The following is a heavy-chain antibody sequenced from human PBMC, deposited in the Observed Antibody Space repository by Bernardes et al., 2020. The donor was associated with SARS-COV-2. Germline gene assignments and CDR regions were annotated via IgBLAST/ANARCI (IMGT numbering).Heavy chain of an antibody. Sequence: SETLSLTCAVYGGSFSGYYWSWIRQPPGKGLEWIGEINHSGSTNYNPSLKSRVTISVDTSKNQFSLKLSSVTAADTAVYYCARGPRSSRHSGWFDPWGQGTLVTVSS. J-gene: IGHJ5*02. CDR2: INHSGST. CDR3: ARGPRSSRHSGWFDP. D-gene: IGHD6-13*01. V-gene: IGHV4-34*01. CDR1: GGSFSGYY.